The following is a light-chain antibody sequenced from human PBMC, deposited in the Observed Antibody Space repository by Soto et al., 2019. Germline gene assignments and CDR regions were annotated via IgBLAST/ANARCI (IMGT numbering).Light chain of an antibody. CDR1: QSVGRW. Sequence: DIQMTQSPSTLSASIGDTVTITCRASQSVGRWLAWYQQRPGKPPSVLIYAASSLQSGVPSRFSGSGSGTDFTLTITSLQFEDFATYYCQQTYGPPITFGQGTRLEIK. CDR3: QQTYGPPIT. V-gene: IGKV1-39*01. J-gene: IGKJ5*01. CDR2: AAS.